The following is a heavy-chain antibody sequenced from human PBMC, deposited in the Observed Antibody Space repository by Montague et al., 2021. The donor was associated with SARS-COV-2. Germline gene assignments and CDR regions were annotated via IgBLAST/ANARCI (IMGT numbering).Heavy chain of an antibody. CDR1: NGSISSYY. V-gene: IGHV4-59*01. J-gene: IGHJ5*02. CDR3: VRDGLNNRFDP. Sequence: SETLSLTCTVSNGSISSYYWSWVRLHPGKRLEWMGFMYFRGSTNNNPSLESRVTMSVDMAMNQFALKLRSVTAADTAVYFCVRDGLNNRFDPWGQGTLVIVSS. CDR2: MYFRGST.